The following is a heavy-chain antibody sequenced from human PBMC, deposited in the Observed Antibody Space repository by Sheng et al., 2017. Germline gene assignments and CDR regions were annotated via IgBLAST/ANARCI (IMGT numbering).Heavy chain of an antibody. CDR2: ISYDGSNK. J-gene: IGHJ4*02. CDR3: ARDPGMTTVASDFDY. V-gene: IGHV3-30*04. Sequence: QVQLVESGGGVVQPGRSLRLSCAASGFTFSSYAMHWVRQAPGKGLEWVAVISYDGSNKYYADSVKGRFTISRDNSKNTLYLQMNSLRAEDTAVYYCARDPGMTTVASDFDYWGQGTLVTVSS. CDR1: GFTFSSYA. D-gene: IGHD4-17*01.